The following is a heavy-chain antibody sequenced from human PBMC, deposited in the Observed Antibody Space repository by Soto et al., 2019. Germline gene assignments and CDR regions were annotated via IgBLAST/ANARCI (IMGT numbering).Heavy chain of an antibody. D-gene: IGHD1-1*01. V-gene: IGHV3-23*01. J-gene: IGHJ4*02. Sequence: EVQLLESGGGLVQPGGSLRLSCAASGFTFHSYGMSWAAQAPGKGLEWVSAITGGGGVTYYADSVKGRFTISRDNSKNTLYLQMNSLRAEDTAVYYCAKCTNWPFFFDQWGQGILVTVSS. CDR2: ITGGGGVT. CDR1: GFTFHSYG. CDR3: AKCTNWPFFFDQ.